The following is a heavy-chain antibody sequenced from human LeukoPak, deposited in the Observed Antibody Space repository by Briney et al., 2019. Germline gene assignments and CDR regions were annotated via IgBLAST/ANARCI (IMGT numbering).Heavy chain of an antibody. CDR1: GGSISSSNW. CDR2: IYHSGST. D-gene: IGHD3-16*01. CDR3: ARETYVWGILPPYYFDY. V-gene: IGHV4-4*02. J-gene: IGHJ4*02. Sequence: PSETLSLTCAVSGGSISSSNWWSWVRQPPGKGLEWIGEIYHSGSTNYNPSLKSRVTISVDTSKNQFSLKLSSVTAADTAVYYCARETYVWGILPPYYFDYWGQGTLVTVSS.